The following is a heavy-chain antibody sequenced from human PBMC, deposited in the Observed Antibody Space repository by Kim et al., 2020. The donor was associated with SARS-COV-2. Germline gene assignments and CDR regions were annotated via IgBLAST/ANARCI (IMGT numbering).Heavy chain of an antibody. CDR2: ISGTDDTT. Sequence: GGSLRLSCAASEFTFNYYAMSWVRQARGKGLQWVSSISGTDDTTYYADSVRGRFTISRDTSKNTVHLQMNSLRAEDTAFYYCAIREPVGSWGQGTLVTVSS. CDR3: AIREPVGS. V-gene: IGHV3-23*01. J-gene: IGHJ5*02. CDR1: EFTFNYYA. D-gene: IGHD1-26*01.